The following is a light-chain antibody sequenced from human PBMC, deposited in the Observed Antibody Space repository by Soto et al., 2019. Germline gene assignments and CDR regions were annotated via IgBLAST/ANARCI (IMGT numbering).Light chain of an antibody. J-gene: IGKJ3*01. CDR1: QSISHY. Sequence: EIVLTQSPGTLSLSPGERATLSCRANQSISHYLAWYQQKPGQSPGLLIYGAASRAIGIPDRFNGSGSETTFTLTISRLQPEDFALYYCQQYNGSPFTFGPGTKVDIK. CDR2: GAA. CDR3: QQYNGSPFT. V-gene: IGKV3-20*01.